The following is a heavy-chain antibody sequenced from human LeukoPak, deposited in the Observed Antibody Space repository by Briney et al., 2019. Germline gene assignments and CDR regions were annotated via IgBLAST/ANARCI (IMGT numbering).Heavy chain of an antibody. CDR1: GYTFTSYG. CDR3: ARDFFHCSSTSCRPDAFDI. J-gene: IGHJ3*02. CDR2: ISAYNGNT. V-gene: IGHV1-18*01. D-gene: IGHD2-2*01. Sequence: GASVKVSCKASGYTFTSYGISWVRQAPGQGLEWMGWISAYNGNTNYAQKLQGRVTMTTDTSTSTAYMELRSLRSDDTAVYYCARDFFHCSSTSCRPDAFDIWGQGTMVTVSS.